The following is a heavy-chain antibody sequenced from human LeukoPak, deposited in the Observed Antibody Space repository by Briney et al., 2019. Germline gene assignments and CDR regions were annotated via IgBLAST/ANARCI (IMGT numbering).Heavy chain of an antibody. CDR3: ARVVKSDIAARRGRYYGMDV. Sequence: ASVKVSCKASGYTFTSYDINWVRQATGQGLEWVGWMNPNSGNTGYAQKFQGRVTMTRNTAISTAYMELSSLRSEDTAVYYCARVVKSDIAARRGRYYGMDVWGQGTTVTVSS. J-gene: IGHJ6*02. D-gene: IGHD6-6*01. V-gene: IGHV1-8*01. CDR2: MNPNSGNT. CDR1: GYTFTSYD.